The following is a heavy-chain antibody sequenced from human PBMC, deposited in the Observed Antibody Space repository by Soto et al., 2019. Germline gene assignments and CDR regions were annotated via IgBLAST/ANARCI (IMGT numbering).Heavy chain of an antibody. CDR1: GGSISSSSYY. V-gene: IGHV4-39*01. Sequence: PSETLSLTCTVSGGSISSSSYYWGWIRQPPGKGLEWIGSIYYSGSTYYNPSLKSRVTISVDTSKNQFSLKLSSVTAADTAVYYCARLRTTVVTRAFDIWGQGTMVTVSS. CDR3: ARLRTTVVTRAFDI. D-gene: IGHD4-17*01. J-gene: IGHJ3*02. CDR2: IYYSGST.